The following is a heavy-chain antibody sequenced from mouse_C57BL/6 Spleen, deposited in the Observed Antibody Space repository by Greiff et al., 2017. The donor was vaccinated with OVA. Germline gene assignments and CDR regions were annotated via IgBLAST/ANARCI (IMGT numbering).Heavy chain of an antibody. D-gene: IGHD1-1*01. CDR1: GYTFTSYW. J-gene: IGHJ1*03. Sequence: QVQLKQPGAELVRPGSSVKLSCKASGYTFTSYWMDWVKQRPGQGLEWIGNIYPSDSETHYNQKFKDKATLTVDKSSSTAYMQLSSLTSEDSAVYYCARGYYGSSYGYFDVWGTGTTVTVSS. CDR2: IYPSDSET. V-gene: IGHV1-61*01. CDR3: ARGYYGSSYGYFDV.